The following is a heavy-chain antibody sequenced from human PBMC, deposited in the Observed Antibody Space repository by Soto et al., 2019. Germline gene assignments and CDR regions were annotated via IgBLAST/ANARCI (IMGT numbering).Heavy chain of an antibody. J-gene: IGHJ3*02. D-gene: IGHD3-22*01. V-gene: IGHV1-69*06. CDR3: AREYENIVVVGDLDFDI. CDR2: IIPIFGTA. Sequence: SVXVSCKASGVTFSSYAIIWVRQAPGQGLEWMGGIIPIFGTANYAQKFQGRVTITADKSTSTAYMELSSLRSEDTAVYYCAREYENIVVVGDLDFDIWGQGTMVTVSS. CDR1: GVTFSSYA.